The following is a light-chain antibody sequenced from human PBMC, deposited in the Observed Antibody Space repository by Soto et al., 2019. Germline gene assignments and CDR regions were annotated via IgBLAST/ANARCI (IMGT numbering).Light chain of an antibody. CDR1: YSDVGGYKH. V-gene: IGLV2-14*01. CDR2: DAT. J-gene: IGLJ1*01. CDR3: SSYTSSTTLDV. Sequence: QSALTHPASVSTSPGQSITISCIGSYSDVGGYKHVAWYQQYPGKAPKLIIYDATSRPSGISSRFSGSKSGNTASLTISCLQADDEADYYCSSYTSSTTLDVFGTGTKLTVL.